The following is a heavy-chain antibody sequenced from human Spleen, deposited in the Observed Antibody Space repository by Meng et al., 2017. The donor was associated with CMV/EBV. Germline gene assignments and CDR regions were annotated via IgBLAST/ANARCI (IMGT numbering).Heavy chain of an antibody. CDR1: QFTFSTYA. Sequence: GESLKISCGASQFTFSTYAMSWVRQAPGKGLEWVSAISGSGGNTYYADSVKGRFTISRDNSKNTLYLQMNSLRAEDTAVYYCAKDIAAAGFDYWGQGTLVTVSS. CDR3: AKDIAAAGFDY. D-gene: IGHD6-13*01. J-gene: IGHJ4*02. V-gene: IGHV3-23*01. CDR2: ISGSGGNT.